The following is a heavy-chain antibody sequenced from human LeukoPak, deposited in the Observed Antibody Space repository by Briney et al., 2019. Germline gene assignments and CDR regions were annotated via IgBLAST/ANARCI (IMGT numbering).Heavy chain of an antibody. J-gene: IGHJ4*02. CDR2: IKQDGSEK. CDR3: ARDPEWEMATSHPH. V-gene: IGHV3-7*01. CDR1: GFTFSSYW. Sequence: GGSLRLSCAASGFTFSSYWMSWVRQAPGKGLEWVANIKQDGSEKYYVDSVKGRFIISRDNAKNSLYLQMNSLRAEDTAVYYCARDPEWEMATSHPHWGQGTLVTVSS. D-gene: IGHD5-24*01.